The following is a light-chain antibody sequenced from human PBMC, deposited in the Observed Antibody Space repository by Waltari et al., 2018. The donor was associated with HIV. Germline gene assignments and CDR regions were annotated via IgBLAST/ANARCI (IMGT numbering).Light chain of an antibody. J-gene: IGKJ2*01. Sequence: DIVMTQSPDSLAVSLGERATFMCKSSQSLYSSSNKNSLAWYQQKPGHPPVLLIYWASTRNSGVPDRFSGSGSGTDFTLTISSLQAEDVAVYYCQQYYTTPYTFGQGTKLGIK. V-gene: IGKV4-1*01. CDR1: QSLYSSSNKNS. CDR3: QQYYTTPYT. CDR2: WAS.